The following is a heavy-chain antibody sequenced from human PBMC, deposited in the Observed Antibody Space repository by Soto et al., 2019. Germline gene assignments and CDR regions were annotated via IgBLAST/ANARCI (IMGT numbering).Heavy chain of an antibody. V-gene: IGHV4-30-4*01. J-gene: IGHJ5*02. CDR1: GGSISSYY. D-gene: IGHD3-10*01. CDR3: ARGAEMVRGVIIANWFDP. Sequence: SETLSLTCTVSGGSISSYYWSWIRQPPGKGLEWIGYIYYSGSTYYNPSLKSRVTISVDTSKNQFSLKLSSVTAADTAVYYCARGAEMVRGVIIANWFDPWGQGTLVTVSS. CDR2: IYYSGST.